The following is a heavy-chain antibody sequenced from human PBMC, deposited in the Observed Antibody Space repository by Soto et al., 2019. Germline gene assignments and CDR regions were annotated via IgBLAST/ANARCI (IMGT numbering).Heavy chain of an antibody. CDR1: SGTISSSNW. Sequence: SETLSLTCAVSSGTISSSNWWTWVRQPPGKGLEWIGEINQSGSPNYNPSLKSRVTISVDTSKNQFSLKLSSVTAADTAVYYCASTMTTAYYYYYGMDVWGQGTTVTVSS. J-gene: IGHJ6*02. CDR3: ASTMTTAYYYYYGMDV. CDR2: INQSGSP. V-gene: IGHV4-4*02. D-gene: IGHD4-4*01.